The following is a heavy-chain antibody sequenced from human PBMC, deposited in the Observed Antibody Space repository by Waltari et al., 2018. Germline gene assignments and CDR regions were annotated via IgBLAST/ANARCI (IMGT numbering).Heavy chain of an antibody. Sequence: LLVQSGPEVREPGASVKLSCRTSGDTFDSPHISRLFGVSWLRRVPGQGLGWMGWIESDTGSTAFAQEFQDRRSLTRDTSTNTAYMELRSLTLEDTAVYYCSRVVINFVGIMDYYFDSWGQGTLVAVSS. D-gene: IGHD2-21*01. J-gene: IGHJ4*02. V-gene: IGHV1-18*01. CDR1: GDTFDSPHISRLFG. CDR3: SRVVINFVGIMDYYFDS. CDR2: IESDTGST.